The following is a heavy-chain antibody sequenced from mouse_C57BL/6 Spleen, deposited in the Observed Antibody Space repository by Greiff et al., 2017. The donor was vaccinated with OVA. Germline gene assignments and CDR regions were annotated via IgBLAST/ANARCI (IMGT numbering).Heavy chain of an antibody. CDR1: GYTFTSYW. D-gene: IGHD2-1*01. CDR3: AREGYYGNCGGAVDY. CDR2: IYPSDSET. V-gene: IGHV1-61*01. J-gene: IGHJ4*01. Sequence: QVQLQQPGAELVRPGSSVKLSCKASGYTFTSYWMDWVKQRPGQGLEWIGNIYPSDSETHYNQKFKDKATLTVDKSSSTAYMQLSSLTSEDSAVYYCAREGYYGNCGGAVDYWGQGTSVTVSS.